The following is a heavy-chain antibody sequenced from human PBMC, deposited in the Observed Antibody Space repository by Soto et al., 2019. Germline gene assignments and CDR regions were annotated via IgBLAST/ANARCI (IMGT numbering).Heavy chain of an antibody. CDR3: ARELEVAGYDY. CDR1: GFGFKTYG. Sequence: EVQLVESGGTLVRPGGSLRLSCEASGFGFKTYGMHWVRQAPGKGMEWLSYISSSGSAQFYADSVQGRFTISRDNAKNSLYLQMNSLRAEDTAVYYCARELEVAGYDYWGQGTLVTVSS. V-gene: IGHV3-48*01. CDR2: ISSSGSAQ. D-gene: IGHD6-19*01. J-gene: IGHJ4*02.